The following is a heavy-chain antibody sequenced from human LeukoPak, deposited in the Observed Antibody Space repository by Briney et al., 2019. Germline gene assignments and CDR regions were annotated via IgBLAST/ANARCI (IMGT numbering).Heavy chain of an antibody. V-gene: IGHV1-8*01. D-gene: IGHD6-19*01. CDR1: VYTFTTYD. Sequence: ASVKVSFKASVYTFTTYDINWVRHATGQGLEWMGWMNPNSGNTGYTQKFQGRVTMTRNTSISTAYMELSSLRSEDTAVYYCARGRGSGHKENWFDPWGQGTLVTVSS. J-gene: IGHJ5*02. CDR3: ARGRGSGHKENWFDP. CDR2: MNPNSGNT.